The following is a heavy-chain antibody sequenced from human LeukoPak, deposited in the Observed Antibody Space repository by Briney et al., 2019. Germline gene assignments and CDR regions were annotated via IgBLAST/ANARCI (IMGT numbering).Heavy chain of an antibody. CDR3: AKAFRGLREYYYYMDV. D-gene: IGHD3-16*01. CDR2: ISAGGGST. V-gene: IGHV3-23*01. J-gene: IGHJ6*03. CDR1: GFTFSSYA. Sequence: GGSLRLSCAASGFTFSSYAMIWVRQAPGKGLEWVSVISAGGGSTDFADSVKGRFTISRDNSKNTLYLQMNSLRAEDTAVYYCAKAFRGLREYYYYMDVWGKGTTVTVSS.